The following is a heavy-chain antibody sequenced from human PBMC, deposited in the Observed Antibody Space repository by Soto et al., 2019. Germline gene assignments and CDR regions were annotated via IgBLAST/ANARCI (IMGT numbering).Heavy chain of an antibody. CDR2: INTYNSNT. Sequence: QVQLVQSGAEVKNPGASVKVSCKTFGYTFTSYGIGWARQAPGQGLEWMGWINTYNSNTNYAQNLQGRDTLTTDTSTSTADMELRSLRSNDTAIYYCAMVDVYVTPSPQDVWGQGTTVTVSS. J-gene: IGHJ6*02. D-gene: IGHD3-16*01. CDR1: GYTFTSYG. V-gene: IGHV1-18*01. CDR3: AMVDVYVTPSPQDV.